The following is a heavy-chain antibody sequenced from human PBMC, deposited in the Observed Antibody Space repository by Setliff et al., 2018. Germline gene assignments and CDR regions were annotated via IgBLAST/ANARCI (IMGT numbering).Heavy chain of an antibody. CDR1: GGSFSGYY. V-gene: IGHV4-34*01. D-gene: IGHD2-2*01. J-gene: IGHJ5*02. CDR3: ARGVYCSSTSCSPGLNWFDP. CDR2: INHSGST. Sequence: SETLSLTCAVYGGSFSGYYWSWIRQPPGKGLEWIGEINHSGSTNYNPSLKSRVTISVDTSKNQFSLKLSSVTAADTAVCYCARGVYCSSTSCSPGLNWFDPWGQGTLVTVSS.